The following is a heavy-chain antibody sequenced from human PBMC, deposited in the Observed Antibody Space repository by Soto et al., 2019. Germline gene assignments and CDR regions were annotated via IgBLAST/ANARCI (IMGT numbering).Heavy chain of an antibody. J-gene: IGHJ3*02. V-gene: IGHV3-23*01. CDR3: ARGHSHGAFDT. CDR2: ISGSDDST. Sequence: PGGSLRLSCAASGFTFSSYAMSWVRQAPGKGLEWVSVISGSDDSTYYADSVKGRFTISRDNSKNTLYLQMNSLRAEDTAVYYCARGHSHGAFDTWGQGTMVTVSS. CDR1: GFTFSSYA. D-gene: IGHD4-4*01.